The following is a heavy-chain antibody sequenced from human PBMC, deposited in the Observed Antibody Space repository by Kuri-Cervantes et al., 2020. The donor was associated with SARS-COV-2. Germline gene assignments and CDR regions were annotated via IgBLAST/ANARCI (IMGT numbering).Heavy chain of an antibody. V-gene: IGHV3-11*03. J-gene: IGHJ4*02. Sequence: GGSLRLSCAASGFTFSDYYMSWIRQAPGKGLEWVSYISSSSSYTNYADSVKGRFTISRDNAKNSLYLQMNSLRAEDTAVYYCAKLRGFDGDYFDYWGQGTLVTVSS. D-gene: IGHD3-9*01. CDR3: AKLRGFDGDYFDY. CDR1: GFTFSDYY. CDR2: ISSSSSYT.